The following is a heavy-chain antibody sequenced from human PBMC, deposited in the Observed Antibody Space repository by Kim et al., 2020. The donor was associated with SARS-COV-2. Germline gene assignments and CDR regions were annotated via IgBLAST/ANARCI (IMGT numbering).Heavy chain of an antibody. D-gene: IGHD5-18*01. CDR1: GFTFSSYA. Sequence: GGSLRLFCAASGFTFSSYAMHWVRQAPGKGLEWVAVISYDGSNKYYADSVKGRFTISRDNSKNTLYLQMNSLRAEDTAVYYCARVRIQLWLSGHGMDVWGQGTTVTVSS. V-gene: IGHV3-30-3*01. CDR3: ARVRIQLWLSGHGMDV. J-gene: IGHJ6*02. CDR2: ISYDGSNK.